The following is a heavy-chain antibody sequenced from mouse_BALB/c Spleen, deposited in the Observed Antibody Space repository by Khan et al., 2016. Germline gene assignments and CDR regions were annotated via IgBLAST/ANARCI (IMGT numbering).Heavy chain of an antibody. CDR3: ASRQLGLYFDY. CDR2: INPSTGYT. D-gene: IGHD3-2*01. Sequence: QMQLKESGAELAKPGASVKMSCKASGYTFTSYWMHWVKQRPGQGLEWIGYINPSTGYTEYNQKFKDKATLTADKSSSTAYMQLSSLTPEDSAVYYCASRQLGLYFDYWGQGTTLTVSS. J-gene: IGHJ2*01. CDR1: GYTFTSYW. V-gene: IGHV1-7*01.